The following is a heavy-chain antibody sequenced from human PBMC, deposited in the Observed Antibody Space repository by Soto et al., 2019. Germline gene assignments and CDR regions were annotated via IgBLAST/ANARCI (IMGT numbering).Heavy chain of an antibody. CDR2: ISYDGSNK. V-gene: IGHV3-30*03. CDR3: ASPGIAVAGFFDY. CDR1: GFTFSSYG. J-gene: IGHJ4*02. D-gene: IGHD6-19*01. Sequence: GGSLRLSCAASGFTFSSYGMHWVRQAPGKGLEWVAVISYDGSNKYYADSVKGRFTISRDNSKNTLYLQMNSLRAEDTAVYYCASPGIAVAGFFDYWGQGTLVTVSS.